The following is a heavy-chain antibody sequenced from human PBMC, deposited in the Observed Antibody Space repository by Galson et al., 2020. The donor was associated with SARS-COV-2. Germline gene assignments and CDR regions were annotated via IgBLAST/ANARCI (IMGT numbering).Heavy chain of an antibody. CDR2: IKSDGSRT. D-gene: IGHD2-15*01. CDR3: ARGLRINWFDA. CDR1: GFTLSNYW. Sequence: TGGSLRLSCAASGFTLSNYWMHWVRQVPGKGPVWISAIKSDGSRTYYADPVKGRLTISRDNAKNTLYLQMSSLRADDTAVYYCARGLRINWFDACGQGTLVTVSS. J-gene: IGHJ5*02. V-gene: IGHV3-74*01.